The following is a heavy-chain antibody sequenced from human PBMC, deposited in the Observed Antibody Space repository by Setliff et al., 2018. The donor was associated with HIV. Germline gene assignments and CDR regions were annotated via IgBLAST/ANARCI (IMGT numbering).Heavy chain of an antibody. V-gene: IGHV4-30-4*08. Sequence: SETLSLTCTVSGGSISSGDYYWSWIRQPPGKGLEWIGYIYYSGSTYYNPSLKSRVTISVDTSKNQFSLKLGSVTAADTAVYYCASSLGTVYYYGMDVWGQGTTVTVS. D-gene: IGHD7-27*01. CDR2: IYYSGST. CDR1: GGSISSGDYY. CDR3: ASSLGTVYYYGMDV. J-gene: IGHJ6*02.